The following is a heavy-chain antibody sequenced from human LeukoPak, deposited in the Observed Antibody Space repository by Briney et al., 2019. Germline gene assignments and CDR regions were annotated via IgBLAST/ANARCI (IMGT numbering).Heavy chain of an antibody. Sequence: LRLSCAASGFTFSDYYMSWIRQPPGKGLEWIGYIYYSGSTYYNPSLKSRVTISVDTSKNQFSLKLSSVTAADTAVYYCARDIQQLAHYYYYYYMDVWGKGTTVTVSS. D-gene: IGHD6-13*01. CDR2: IYYSGST. V-gene: IGHV4-30-4*08. J-gene: IGHJ6*03. CDR3: ARDIQQLAHYYYYYYMDV. CDR1: GFTFSDYY.